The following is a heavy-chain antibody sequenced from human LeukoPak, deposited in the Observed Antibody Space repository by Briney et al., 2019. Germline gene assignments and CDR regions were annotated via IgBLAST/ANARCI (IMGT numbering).Heavy chain of an antibody. J-gene: IGHJ6*02. CDR2: INHSGST. Sequence: SETLSLTCAVYGGSFSGYYWSWIRQPPGKGLEWIGEINHSGSTNYNPSLRSRVTISVDTSKNQFSLKLSSVTAADTAVYYCAREGNGVLNIYYYGMDVWGQGTTVTVSS. V-gene: IGHV4-34*01. CDR1: GGSFSGYY. CDR3: AREGNGVLNIYYYGMDV. D-gene: IGHD2-8*02.